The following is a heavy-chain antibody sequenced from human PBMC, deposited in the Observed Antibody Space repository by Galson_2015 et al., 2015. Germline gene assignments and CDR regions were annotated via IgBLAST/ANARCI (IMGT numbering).Heavy chain of an antibody. V-gene: IGHV3-33*01. CDR2: IWYDGSNK. CDR3: ARFAYSSGWYTPSD. D-gene: IGHD6-19*01. Sequence: SLRLSCAASGFTFSSYGMHRVRQAPGKGLEWVAVIWYDGSNKYYADSVKGRFTISRDNSKNTLYLQMNSLRAEDTAVYYCARFAYSSGWYTPSDWGQGTLVTVSS. CDR1: GFTFSSYG. J-gene: IGHJ4*02.